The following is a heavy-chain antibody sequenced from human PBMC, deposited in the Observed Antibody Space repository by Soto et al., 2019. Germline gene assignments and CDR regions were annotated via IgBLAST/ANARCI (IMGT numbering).Heavy chain of an antibody. Sequence: GGSLRLSCAASGFTFSSYGMHWVRQAPGKGLERVAVIWYDGSNKYYADSVKGRFTISRDNSKNTLYLQMNSLRAEDTAVYYCARENAGSNDAFDIWGQGTMVTVSS. CDR2: IWYDGSNK. CDR1: GFTFSSYG. J-gene: IGHJ3*02. D-gene: IGHD2-2*01. V-gene: IGHV3-33*01. CDR3: ARENAGSNDAFDI.